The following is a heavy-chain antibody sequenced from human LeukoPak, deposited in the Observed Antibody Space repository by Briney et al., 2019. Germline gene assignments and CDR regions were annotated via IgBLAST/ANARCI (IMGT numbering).Heavy chain of an antibody. Sequence: AGGSLRLSCAASGFTFSSYSMNWVRQAPGKGLEWVSSISSSSSYIYYADSVKGRFTISRENAKNSLYLQMNSLRAEDTAVYYCARGFDYYGSTYYFDYWGQGTLVTVSS. CDR2: ISSSSSYI. D-gene: IGHD3-10*01. CDR3: ARGFDYYGSTYYFDY. J-gene: IGHJ4*02. V-gene: IGHV3-21*01. CDR1: GFTFSSYS.